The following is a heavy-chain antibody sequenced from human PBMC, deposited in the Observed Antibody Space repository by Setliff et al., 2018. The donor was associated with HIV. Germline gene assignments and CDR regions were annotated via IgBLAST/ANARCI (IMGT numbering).Heavy chain of an antibody. CDR2: ISNSSRYY. V-gene: IGHV3-21*01. Sequence: GGSLRLSCSASGFLFNRYSLHWVRQVPGRGPELVAFISNSSRYYWVKARYGDSVRGRFTISGDYAKNSVYLQMNSLRVEDSAVYYCAREVLRGGDDAFGLWGRGTVVTVSS. CDR3: AREVLRGGDDAFGL. D-gene: IGHD3-10*01. CDR1: GFLFNRYS. J-gene: IGHJ3*01.